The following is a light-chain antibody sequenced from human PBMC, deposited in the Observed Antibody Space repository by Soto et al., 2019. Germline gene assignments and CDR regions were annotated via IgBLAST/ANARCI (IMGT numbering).Light chain of an antibody. CDR1: QSISTY. J-gene: IGKJ2*01. CDR3: QQSYSTPYT. Sequence: DIQMTQSPSSLSASVGDGVTITCRASQSISTYLNWYQQRPGKAPKLLIYAASSLQSGVPSRFSGTGSGTDFALTISSLQPEDFATYYWQQSYSTPYTFGQGTKREIK. CDR2: AAS. V-gene: IGKV1-39*01.